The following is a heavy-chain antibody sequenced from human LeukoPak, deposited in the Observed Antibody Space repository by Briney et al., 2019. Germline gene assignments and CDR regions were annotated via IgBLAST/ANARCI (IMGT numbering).Heavy chain of an antibody. J-gene: IGHJ5*02. V-gene: IGHV4-4*07. D-gene: IGHD4-17*01. CDR2: ISTSGTT. Sequence: SETLSLTCTVSGASITAYYWSWIRQPAGKGLEWIGRISTSGTTNYNPSLKSRVTMSVDTSKNQISLKLNSVTAADTAVYYCGRLPATVTTLDWFDPWGQGTMVTVSS. CDR1: GASITAYY. CDR3: GRLPATVTTLDWFDP.